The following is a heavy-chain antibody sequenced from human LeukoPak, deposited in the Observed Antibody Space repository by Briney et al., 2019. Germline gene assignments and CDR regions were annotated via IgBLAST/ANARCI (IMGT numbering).Heavy chain of an antibody. CDR1: GFTFSAYD. J-gene: IGHJ4*01. CDR2: ISRKGDNT. D-gene: IGHD3-10*01. Sequence: PGGSLRLSCAASGFTFSAYDMTWVRQAPGKGLEWVSFISRKGDNTYYAESVKGRFTISRDNSKNTLFLQMNSLRAEDTALYYCAKDRGSYYYGLDYWGQGTLVTVSS. V-gene: IGHV3-23*01. CDR3: AKDRGSYYYGLDY.